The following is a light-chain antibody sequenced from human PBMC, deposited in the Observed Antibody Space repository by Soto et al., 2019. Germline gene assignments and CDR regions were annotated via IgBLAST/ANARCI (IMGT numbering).Light chain of an antibody. CDR3: QSYDNSLSGYV. J-gene: IGLJ1*01. Sequence: QSVLTQPPSVSGAPGQRVTISCTGSSSNIGAGYDIHWYQQVPGTAPKLLIYDNNNRPSGAPDRFSGSKSGTSASLAIPGLQAEDEADYYCQSYDNSLSGYVFGTGTKLTVL. CDR2: DNN. CDR1: SSNIGAGYD. V-gene: IGLV1-40*01.